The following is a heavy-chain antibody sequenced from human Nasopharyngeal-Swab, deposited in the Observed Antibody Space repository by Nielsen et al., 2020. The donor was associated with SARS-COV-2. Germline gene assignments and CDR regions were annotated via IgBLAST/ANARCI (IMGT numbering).Heavy chain of an antibody. J-gene: IGHJ6*02. Sequence: GRSLRLSCAASGFTFSSYGMHWVRQAPGKGLEWVAVISYDGSNKYYADSVKGRFTISRDNSKNTLYLQMNSLRAEDTAVYYCAKSIKVEDFWSGYYGLDYYYGMDVWGQGTTVTVSS. CDR3: AKSIKVEDFWSGYYGLDYYYGMDV. V-gene: IGHV3-30*18. CDR2: ISYDGSNK. D-gene: IGHD3-3*01. CDR1: GFTFSSYG.